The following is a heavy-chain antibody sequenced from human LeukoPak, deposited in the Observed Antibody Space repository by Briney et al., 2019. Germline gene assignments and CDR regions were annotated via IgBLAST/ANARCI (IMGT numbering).Heavy chain of an antibody. CDR3: ARWGSYSSSSTFGY. CDR2: IHYSGST. D-gene: IGHD6-6*01. Sequence: SQTLSLTCTVPGGSISSYYWSWIRQPPGKGLEWIGDIHYSGSTNYNPSLKSRVTISVDTSKNQFSLKLTSVTAADTAVYYCARWGSYSSSSTFGYWGQGTLVTVSS. V-gene: IGHV4-59*01. CDR1: GGSISSYY. J-gene: IGHJ4*02.